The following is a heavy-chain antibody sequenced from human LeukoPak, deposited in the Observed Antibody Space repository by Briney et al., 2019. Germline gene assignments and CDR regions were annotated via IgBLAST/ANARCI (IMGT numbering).Heavy chain of an antibody. CDR3: AKGLRPYYYDSSGYYSPLDY. J-gene: IGHJ4*02. V-gene: IGHV3-23*01. CDR1: GFTFSSYA. D-gene: IGHD3-22*01. CDR2: ISGSGGST. Sequence: SGGSLRLSCAASGFTFSSYAMSWVRQAPGKGLEWVSAISGSGGSTYYADSVKGRFTISRDNSKNTLYLRMNSLRAEDTAVYYCAKGLRPYYYDSSGYYSPLDYWGQGTLVTVSS.